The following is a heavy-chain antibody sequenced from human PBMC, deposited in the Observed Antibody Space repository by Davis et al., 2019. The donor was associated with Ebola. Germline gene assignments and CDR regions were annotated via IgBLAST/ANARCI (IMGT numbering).Heavy chain of an antibody. CDR2: ISAYNGNT. CDR3: ARDTYDYGDYVGYYYGMDI. Sequence: ASVKVSCKASGYTFTSYGISWVRQAPGQGLEWMGWISAYNGNTNYAQKLQGRVTMTTDTSTTTAYMELRSLRSDDTAVYYCARDTYDYGDYVGYYYGMDIWGKGTTVTVSS. D-gene: IGHD4-17*01. V-gene: IGHV1-18*01. CDR1: GYTFTSYG. J-gene: IGHJ6*04.